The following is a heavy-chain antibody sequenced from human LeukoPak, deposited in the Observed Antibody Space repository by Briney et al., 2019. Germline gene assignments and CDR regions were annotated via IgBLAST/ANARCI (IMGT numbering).Heavy chain of an antibody. Sequence: PGGSLRLSCAASGFTFSSYVMNWVRQAPGKGLEWVSGISGSGGSTYYADSVKGRFTISRDNSKNTLYLQMNSLRAEDTAVYYCAKGGGYDFWSGYLRPLYYFDYWGQGTLVTVSS. J-gene: IGHJ4*02. CDR1: GFTFSSYV. CDR2: ISGSGGST. V-gene: IGHV3-23*01. D-gene: IGHD3-3*01. CDR3: AKGGGYDFWSGYLRPLYYFDY.